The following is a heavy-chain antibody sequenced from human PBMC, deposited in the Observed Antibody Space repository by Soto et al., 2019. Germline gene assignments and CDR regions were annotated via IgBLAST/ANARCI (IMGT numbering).Heavy chain of an antibody. V-gene: IGHV3-53*04. J-gene: IGHJ3*02. CDR3: ASFSSSWYGEDAFDI. CDR1: GFTVSSNY. D-gene: IGHD6-13*01. Sequence: GGSLRLSCAASGFTVSSNYMSWVRQAPGKGLEWVSVIYSGGSTYYEDSGKGRFTISTHNSKNTLYLQMNSLRAEDTAVYYCASFSSSWYGEDAFDIWGQGTMVTVSS. CDR2: IYSGGST.